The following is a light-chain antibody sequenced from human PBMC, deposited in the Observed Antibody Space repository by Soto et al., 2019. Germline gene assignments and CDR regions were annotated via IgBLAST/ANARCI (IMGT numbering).Light chain of an antibody. Sequence: DIQMPQSPSSLSASVGDRVTITCPASQDISNYLNWYQQKPGKAPQLLIYDASNLETGDPSRFSGSGSGTDFTFTISSLQPEDIATYYCQQYDNRPPYTFGQGTKLEIK. CDR3: QQYDNRPPYT. J-gene: IGKJ2*01. V-gene: IGKV1-33*01. CDR2: DAS. CDR1: QDISNY.